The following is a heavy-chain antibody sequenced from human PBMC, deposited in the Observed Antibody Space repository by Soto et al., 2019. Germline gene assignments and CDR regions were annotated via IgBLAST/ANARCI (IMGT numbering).Heavy chain of an antibody. CDR3: ARAPRIVTPESGIRDFDY. CDR2: VSAYNGYT. V-gene: IGHV1-18*01. J-gene: IGHJ4*02. D-gene: IGHD3-16*02. CDR1: GYIFTNYG. Sequence: ASVKVSCKASGYIFTNYGIIWVRLAPGQGLEWMGWVSAYNGYTNYAQKVQGRVTMTTDTSTTTAFLEVRSLRFDDTAVYYCARAPRIVTPESGIRDFDYWGQGSLVTVSS.